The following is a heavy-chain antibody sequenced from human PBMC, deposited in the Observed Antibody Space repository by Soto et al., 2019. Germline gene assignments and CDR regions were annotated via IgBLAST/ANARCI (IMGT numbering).Heavy chain of an antibody. CDR1: GYTFTGYY. D-gene: IGHD1-26*01. J-gene: IGHJ6*02. CDR2: INPHSGGT. Sequence: QVQLVQSGAEVKKPGASVKVSCKASGYTFTGYYMHWVRQAPGQGLEWMGWINPHSGGTNYAQKFQGRVTMTRDTSSSTAYMELSRLRSDDTAVYYCARTFGATSWYYYYYGMDVWGQGTTVTVSS. V-gene: IGHV1-2*02. CDR3: ARTFGATSWYYYYYGMDV.